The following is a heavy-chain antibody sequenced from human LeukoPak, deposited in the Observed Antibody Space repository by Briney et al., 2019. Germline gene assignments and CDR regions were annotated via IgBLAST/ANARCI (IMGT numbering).Heavy chain of an antibody. Sequence: PSETLSLTCTVSGASISSYYWSWIRQPPGKGLEWIGRIYTSGSTNYNPSLKSRVTMSVGTSKNQFSLKLSSVTAADTAVYYCARDLPTTVTTGWFDPWGQGTLVTVSS. J-gene: IGHJ5*02. CDR2: IYTSGST. D-gene: IGHD4-11*01. V-gene: IGHV4-4*07. CDR3: ARDLPTTVTTGWFDP. CDR1: GASISSYY.